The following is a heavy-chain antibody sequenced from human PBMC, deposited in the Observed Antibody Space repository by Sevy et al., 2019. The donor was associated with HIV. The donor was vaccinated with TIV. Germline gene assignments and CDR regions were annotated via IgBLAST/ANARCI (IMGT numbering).Heavy chain of an antibody. J-gene: IGHJ4*02. CDR2: IWYDGKNA. Sequence: GGSLRLSCAASGFTFSSFGMYWARQAPGEGLEWVAIIWYDGKNALDADSVKGRFTISRDNSKNTLYLQMNSLRAEDTAVYYCARDPEEWELRYLGYWGQGTLVTVSS. D-gene: IGHD1-26*01. V-gene: IGHV3-33*01. CDR1: GFTFSSFG. CDR3: ARDPEEWELRYLGY.